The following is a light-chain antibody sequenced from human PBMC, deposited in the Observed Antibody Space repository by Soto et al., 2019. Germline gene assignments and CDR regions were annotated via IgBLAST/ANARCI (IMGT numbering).Light chain of an antibody. V-gene: IGKV1-5*01. CDR2: DAA. Sequence: DIQMTQSPSTLSASVGDRVAITCRASQSISRWLAWYQQKPGKAPRLLIYDAASLESGGTSGFSGSGSGTEFTLTISSLQPADFATYYCQQYNDYSPWTFGQGTKVDI. CDR3: QQYNDYSPWT. CDR1: QSISRW. J-gene: IGKJ1*01.